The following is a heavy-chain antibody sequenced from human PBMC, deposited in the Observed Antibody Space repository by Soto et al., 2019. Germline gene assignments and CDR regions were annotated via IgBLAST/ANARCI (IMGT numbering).Heavy chain of an antibody. J-gene: IGHJ4*02. V-gene: IGHV3-30*03. CDR1: GFTFTSYG. Sequence: QAHLVESGGGVVQPGRSLRLSCAASGFTFTSYGMHWVRQAPGTRLEWVAVIPYDGGLQHYADSVKGRFTISRDNSKNMVLLQMNSLRAEDTPVYYCVSDRGYGHASVPYSWGQGTLVSVSS. CDR3: VSDRGYGHASVPYS. D-gene: IGHD5-18*01. CDR2: IPYDGGLQ.